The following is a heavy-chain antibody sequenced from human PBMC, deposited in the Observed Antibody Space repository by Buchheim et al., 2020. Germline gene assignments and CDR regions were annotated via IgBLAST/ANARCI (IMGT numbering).Heavy chain of an antibody. CDR3: ARGIAATANPNWFDP. CDR1: GFTFSTYR. D-gene: IGHD6-25*01. CDR2: ITSDGSGT. V-gene: IGHV3-74*02. J-gene: IGHJ5*02. Sequence: EVQLVESGGGLVKPGGSLRLSCAASGFTFSTYRMNWVRQAPGRGLVWVSRITSDGSGTGYADSVTGRFTISRDNAKNTLYLQMNSLSPEDTAVYFCARGIAATANPNWFDPWGQGTL.